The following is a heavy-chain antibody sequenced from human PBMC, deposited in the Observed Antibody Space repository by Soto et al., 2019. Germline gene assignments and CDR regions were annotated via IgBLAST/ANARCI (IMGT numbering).Heavy chain of an antibody. J-gene: IGHJ6*02. V-gene: IGHV3-15*07. Sequence: EVQLVESGGALVKPGGSLRLACGGSGVSFSKAWMNWVRQAPGKGLEWVGRIKRKVDGETTDYAAPVKGRFTISSDDSITTLYRQMNRPKTDDTVVYCCATDTSDAVAYAMDFWGQGTTVTVSS. CDR2: IKRKVDGETT. D-gene: IGHD2-2*01. CDR3: ATDTSDAVAYAMDF. CDR1: GVSFSKAW.